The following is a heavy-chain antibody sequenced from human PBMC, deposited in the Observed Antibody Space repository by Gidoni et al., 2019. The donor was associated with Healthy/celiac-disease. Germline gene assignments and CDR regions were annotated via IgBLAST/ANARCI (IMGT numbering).Heavy chain of an antibody. CDR1: GGSISSYY. D-gene: IGHD3-22*01. J-gene: IGHJ4*02. Sequence: QVQLHESGPGLVKPSETLSLTCTVSGGSISSYYWSWIRQPPGKGLEWIGYIYYSGSTNYNPSLKSRVTISVDTSKNQFSLKLSSVTAADTAVYYCARGTYYYDSSIDYWGQGTRVTVSS. V-gene: IGHV4-59*01. CDR3: ARGTYYYDSSIDY. CDR2: IYYSGST.